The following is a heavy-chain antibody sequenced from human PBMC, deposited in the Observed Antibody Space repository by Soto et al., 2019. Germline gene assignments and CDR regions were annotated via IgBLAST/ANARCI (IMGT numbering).Heavy chain of an antibody. CDR1: AFTFSNAW. CDR2: IKTKTDGGTT. Sequence: EVQLVESGGGLVEPGGSLRLSCAASAFTFSNAWMNWVRQAPGKGLEWVGHIKTKTDGGTTDYAAPVKGRFTIPRDDSKNTLYLQMNSLKTEDTAVYFCTQTLYWGRGTLVTVSS. V-gene: IGHV3-15*01. CDR3: TQTLY. J-gene: IGHJ4*02.